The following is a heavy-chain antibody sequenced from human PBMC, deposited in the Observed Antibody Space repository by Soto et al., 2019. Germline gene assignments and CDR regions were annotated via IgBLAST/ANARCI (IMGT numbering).Heavy chain of an antibody. Sequence: QVQLVQSGAEVKKPGASVKVSCKASGYTFTGYYMHWVRQAPGQGLEWMGWINPNSGCTNYAQKFQGWVTMTRDTSISTAYMELSRLRSDDTAVYYCARSPGFLEWLSTAAYYGMDVWGQGTTVTVSS. D-gene: IGHD3-3*01. CDR3: ARSPGFLEWLSTAAYYGMDV. V-gene: IGHV1-2*04. J-gene: IGHJ6*02. CDR2: INPNSGCT. CDR1: GYTFTGYY.